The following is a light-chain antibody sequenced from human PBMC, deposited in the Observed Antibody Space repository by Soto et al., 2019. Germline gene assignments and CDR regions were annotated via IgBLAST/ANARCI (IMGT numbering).Light chain of an antibody. CDR1: QSVSYN. J-gene: IGKJ4*01. Sequence: EIVMTQSPATLSVSPGERATLSCRASQSVSYNLAWYQQKPGQGPRLLIYGAFTRATGIPARFSGSGSGTELTLTISSLPSEDFAVYYCQQYKTWPPLTFGGGTKEEIK. CDR2: GAF. V-gene: IGKV3-15*01. CDR3: QQYKTWPPLT.